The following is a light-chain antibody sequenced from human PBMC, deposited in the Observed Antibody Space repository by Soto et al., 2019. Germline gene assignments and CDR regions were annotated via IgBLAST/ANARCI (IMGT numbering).Light chain of an antibody. CDR2: WAS. V-gene: IGKV4-1*01. J-gene: IGKJ1*01. CDR1: YSVLNSSNNNNY. CDR3: QQYYDTPST. Sequence: DIVMTHCPDSLSGSLGEMSIINCDAIYSVLNSSNNNNYIAWYQQKPGQPPKLIIYWASTRESGVPDRFSGSGSGTDFTLAISSLQAEDVAIYYCQQYYDTPSTFGQGTKVDIK.